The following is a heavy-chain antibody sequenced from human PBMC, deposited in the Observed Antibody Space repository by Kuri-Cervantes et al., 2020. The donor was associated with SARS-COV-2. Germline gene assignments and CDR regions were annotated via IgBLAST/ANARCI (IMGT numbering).Heavy chain of an antibody. Sequence: ASVKVSCKASGYTFTGYYMHWVRQAPGQGLEWMGWINPNSGGTNYAQKFQGRVTMTRDTSISTAYMELSSLRSEDTAVYYCARGRDIVVVPAAIPEGGGFDYWGQGTLVTVSS. V-gene: IGHV1-2*02. CDR3: ARGRDIVVVPAAIPEGGGFDY. CDR1: GYTFTGYY. J-gene: IGHJ4*02. CDR2: INPNSGGT. D-gene: IGHD2-2*01.